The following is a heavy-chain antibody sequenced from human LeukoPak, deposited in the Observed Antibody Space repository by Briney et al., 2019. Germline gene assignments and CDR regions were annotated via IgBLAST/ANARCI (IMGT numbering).Heavy chain of an antibody. CDR1: GGSVSSGSYY. V-gene: IGHV4-61*01. D-gene: IGHD4-17*01. CDR2: IYYSGST. Sequence: SETLSLTCTVSGGSVSSGSYYWSWIRQPPGKGLEWIGYIYYSGSTNYNPSLKSRVTISVDTSKNQFFLKLSSVTAADTAVYYCARALGGDYAPLYYFDYWGQGTLVTVSS. CDR3: ARALGGDYAPLYYFDY. J-gene: IGHJ4*02.